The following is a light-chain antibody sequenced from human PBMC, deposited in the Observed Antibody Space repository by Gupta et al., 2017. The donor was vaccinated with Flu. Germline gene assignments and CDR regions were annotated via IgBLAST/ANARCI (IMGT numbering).Light chain of an antibody. CDR2: AAS. J-gene: IGKJ4*01. CDR1: QSVSSV. CDR3: QQYNHWPLT. V-gene: IGKV3-15*01. Sequence: ELVLTQSPDTMSALPGERATLTCRASQSVSSVFLAWYQQKPGQAPRLLIYAASTRAAGISARFSGSGSGTDFTLNISNLQSEDSGVYYCQQYNHWPLTFGGGTRVEIK.